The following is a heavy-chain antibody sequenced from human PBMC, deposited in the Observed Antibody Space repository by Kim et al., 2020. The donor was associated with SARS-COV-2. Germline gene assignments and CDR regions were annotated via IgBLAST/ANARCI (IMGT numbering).Heavy chain of an antibody. Sequence: GGSLRLSCAASGFTFSSYAMSWVRQAPGKGLEWVSAISGSGGSTYYADSVKGRFTISRDNSKNTLYLQMNSLRAEDTAVYYCANADTGYYDSSGYYYYYGMDVWGQGTTVTVSS. CDR2: ISGSGGST. D-gene: IGHD3-22*01. V-gene: IGHV3-23*01. J-gene: IGHJ6*02. CDR3: ANADTGYYDSSGYYYYYGMDV. CDR1: GFTFSSYA.